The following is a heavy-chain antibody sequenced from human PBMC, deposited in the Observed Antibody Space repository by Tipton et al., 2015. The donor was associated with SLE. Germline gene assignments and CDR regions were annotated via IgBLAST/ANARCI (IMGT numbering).Heavy chain of an antibody. CDR3: ARLPYSYSNPFDY. Sequence: TLSLTCTVSGGSIRSGGYFWSWIRQHPGKGLEWIGDIQFSGSTYYNPSLKSRATISKDTSNNQFSLKLSSMTAADTAVYYCARLPYSYSNPFDYWGQGTLVTVSS. V-gene: IGHV4-31*03. CDR2: IQFSGST. J-gene: IGHJ4*02. D-gene: IGHD5-18*01. CDR1: GGSIRSGGYF.